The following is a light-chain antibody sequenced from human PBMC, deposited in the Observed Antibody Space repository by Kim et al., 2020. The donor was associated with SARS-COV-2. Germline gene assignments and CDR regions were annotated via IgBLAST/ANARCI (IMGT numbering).Light chain of an antibody. CDR1: HDITNY. J-gene: IGKJ5*01. V-gene: IGKV1-33*01. CDR3: QQYDNLPSIT. CDR2: DAS. Sequence: SVGDRVTITCQASHDITNYLNWYQQKPGKAPKLLIYDASNLETGISSRFSGSGSGTDFTFTISSLQPEDIATYYCQQYDNLPSITFGQGTRLEIK.